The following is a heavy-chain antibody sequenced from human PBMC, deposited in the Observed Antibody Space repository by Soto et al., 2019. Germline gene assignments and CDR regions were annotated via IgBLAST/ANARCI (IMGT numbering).Heavy chain of an antibody. CDR1: GGSFSGYI. V-gene: IGHV4-34*01. D-gene: IGHD1-26*01. Sequence: PSETRSLTCDVYGGSFSGYIWTWIRQTPGKGLQWIGQINHSGSANYNPSLKSRVTISVHTSKSQFSLELSSVTAADTAVYYCARGLISGSHYSGGWYYFDSWGQGTQVT. CDR2: INHSGSA. J-gene: IGHJ4*02. CDR3: ARGLISGSHYSGGWYYFDS.